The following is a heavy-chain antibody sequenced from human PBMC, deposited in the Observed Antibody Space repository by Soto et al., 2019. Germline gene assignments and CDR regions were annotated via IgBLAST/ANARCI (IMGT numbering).Heavy chain of an antibody. Sequence: EVQLVESGGGLTQPGGSLRLSCAASGFTFNTYWMSWVRQAPGRGLEWVANINQDGTEAYYVDSVKGRFTLSRDNAKNSPHLQMNSLRAEDTAVYYCARGDFYDSSGSFADAFDVWGQGTMVTVSS. V-gene: IGHV3-7*05. J-gene: IGHJ3*01. CDR3: ARGDFYDSSGSFADAFDV. CDR2: INQDGTEA. CDR1: GFTFNTYW. D-gene: IGHD3-22*01.